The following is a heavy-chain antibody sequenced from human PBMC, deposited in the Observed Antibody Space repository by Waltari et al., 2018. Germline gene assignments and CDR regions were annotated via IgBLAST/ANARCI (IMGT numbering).Heavy chain of an antibody. V-gene: IGHV1-8*03. J-gene: IGHJ5*02. Sequence: QVQLVQSGAEVKKPGASVKVSCKASGYTFTSYDINWVRQATGQGLEWMGWMNPNSGNTGYAQKCQGRVTITRNTSRSTAYMELSSLRSEDTAVYYCARGRRGIAARPWFDPWGQGTLVTVSS. D-gene: IGHD6-6*01. CDR2: MNPNSGNT. CDR3: ARGRRGIAARPWFDP. CDR1: GYTFTSYD.